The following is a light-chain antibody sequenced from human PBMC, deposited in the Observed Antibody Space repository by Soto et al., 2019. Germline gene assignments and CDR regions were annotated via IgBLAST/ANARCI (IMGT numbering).Light chain of an antibody. Sequence: QSVLTQPRSVSGSPGQSVTISCTGTSSDVGGYNYVSWYQHHPDKAPKPMIYEVSKRPSGVPDRFSGSKSGNTASLTISGLQAEDEADYYCCSYASSYTWVFGGGTKLTVL. CDR2: EVS. V-gene: IGLV2-11*01. J-gene: IGLJ3*02. CDR3: CSYASSYTWV. CDR1: SSDVGGYNY.